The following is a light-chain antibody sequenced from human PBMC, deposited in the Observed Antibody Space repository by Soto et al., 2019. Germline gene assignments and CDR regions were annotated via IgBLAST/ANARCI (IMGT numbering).Light chain of an antibody. J-gene: IGLJ1*01. V-gene: IGLV1-40*01. CDR2: LNT. CDR1: SSNIRTGYH. Sequence: QSVLTQPPSVSGAPGQRVTISCTGSSSNIRTGYHVHWYQQLPGTAPKLLIYLNTNRPSGVPDRFSGSKSGASASLAITGLQPEDEADYYCQSFDSSLRGYVFGTGTKLTVL. CDR3: QSFDSSLRGYV.